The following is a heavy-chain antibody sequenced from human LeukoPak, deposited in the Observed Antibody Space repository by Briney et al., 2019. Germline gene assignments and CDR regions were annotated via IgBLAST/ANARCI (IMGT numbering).Heavy chain of an antibody. CDR1: GFTFSSYA. D-gene: IGHD1-26*01. J-gene: IGHJ3*02. CDR3: ARDYLMGGTTGKAFDI. CDR2: ISYDGNIK. V-gene: IGHV3-30*04. Sequence: GGSLRLSCAASGFTFSSYAMHWVRRAPGKGLEWVAVISYDGNIKYYTDSVKGRFTISRDNSKNTLYLQMNSLRAEDTAVYYCARDYLMGGTTGKAFDIWGQGTMVTISS.